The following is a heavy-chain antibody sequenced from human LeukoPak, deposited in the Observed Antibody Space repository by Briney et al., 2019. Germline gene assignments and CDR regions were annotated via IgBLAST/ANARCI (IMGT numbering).Heavy chain of an antibody. Sequence: GGSLRLSCTASGFTFSRYTMNWVRQAPGKGLEWVSYISSSGSTIYYADSVKGRFTISRDNAKNSLYLQMNSLRAEDTAVYYCAELGITMIGGVWGKGTTVTISS. CDR3: AELGITMIGGV. CDR1: GFTFSRYT. V-gene: IGHV3-48*04. J-gene: IGHJ6*04. D-gene: IGHD3-10*02. CDR2: ISSSGSTI.